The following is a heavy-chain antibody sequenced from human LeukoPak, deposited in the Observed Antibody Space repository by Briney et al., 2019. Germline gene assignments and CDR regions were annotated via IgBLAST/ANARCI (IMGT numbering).Heavy chain of an antibody. CDR2: IWYDGSNK. CDR1: GFTFSSYG. D-gene: IGHD3-22*01. Sequence: GGSLRLSCAASGFTFSSYGMHWVRQAPGKGLEWVAVIWYDGSNKYYADSVKGPFTISRDNSKNTLYLQMNSLRAEDTAVYYCARDQGKGYYDSSGYFGYWGQGTLVTVSS. J-gene: IGHJ4*02. V-gene: IGHV3-33*01. CDR3: ARDQGKGYYDSSGYFGY.